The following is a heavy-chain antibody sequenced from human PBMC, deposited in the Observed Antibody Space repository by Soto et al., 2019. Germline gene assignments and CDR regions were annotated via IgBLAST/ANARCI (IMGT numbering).Heavy chain of an antibody. CDR3: ARDSEDGVVDY. D-gene: IGHD1-26*01. J-gene: IGHJ4*02. CDR1: GFTFSSYG. Sequence: QVQLVESGGGVVQPGRSLRLSCAASGFTFSSYGMHWVRQAPGKGLEWVAVIWYDGSNKYYADSVKGRFTISRDNSKNPLYLQMNSLRAEDTAVYYCARDSEDGVVDYWGQGTLVTVYS. V-gene: IGHV3-33*01. CDR2: IWYDGSNK.